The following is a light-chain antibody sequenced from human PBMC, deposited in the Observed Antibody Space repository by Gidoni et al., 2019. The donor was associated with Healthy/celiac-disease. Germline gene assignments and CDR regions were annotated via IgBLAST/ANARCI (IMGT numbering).Light chain of an antibody. CDR1: QSISSY. CDR2: AAS. V-gene: IGKV1-39*01. CDR3: QQSYSTPLT. J-gene: IGKJ4*01. Sequence: QMTQSPSSLSASVGDRVTITCRASQSISSYLNWYQQKPGKAPKLLIYAASSLQSGVPSRFSGSGSGTDFTLTISSLQPEDFATYYCQQSYSTPLTFGGGTKVEIK.